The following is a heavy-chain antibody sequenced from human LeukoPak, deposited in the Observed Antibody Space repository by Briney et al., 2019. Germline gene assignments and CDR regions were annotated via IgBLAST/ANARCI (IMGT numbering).Heavy chain of an antibody. Sequence: GGSLRLSCAASGFTFSSYAMSWVRQAPGKGLEWVSAISGSGGSTYYADSVKGRFTISRDNTKNSVYLQMNSLRAEDTAVYYCARDRAVAGLYDYWGQGTLVTVSS. J-gene: IGHJ4*02. CDR2: ISGSGGST. D-gene: IGHD6-19*01. V-gene: IGHV3-23*01. CDR1: GFTFSSYA. CDR3: ARDRAVAGLYDY.